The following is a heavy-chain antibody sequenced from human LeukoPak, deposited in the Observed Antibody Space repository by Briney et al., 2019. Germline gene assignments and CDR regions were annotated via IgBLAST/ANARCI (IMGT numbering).Heavy chain of an antibody. J-gene: IGHJ6*03. CDR3: ARSGGYSYGYNYYYYMDV. D-gene: IGHD5-18*01. CDR2: IIPIFGTA. CDR1: GGTFSSYA. Sequence: RVASVKVSCKASGGTFSSYAISWVRQAPGQGLEWMGGIIPIFGTANYAQKFQGRVTITTDESTSTAYMELSSLRSEDTAVYYCARSGGYSYGYNYYYYMDVWGKGTTVTVSS. V-gene: IGHV1-69*05.